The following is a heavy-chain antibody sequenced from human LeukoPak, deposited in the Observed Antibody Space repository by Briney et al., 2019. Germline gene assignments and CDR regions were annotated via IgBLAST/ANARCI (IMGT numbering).Heavy chain of an antibody. D-gene: IGHD5-12*01. CDR3: ARVGHIVATITSQSFDY. J-gene: IGHJ4*02. Sequence: ASVKVSCKASGYTFTDYGISWVRQAPGQRLEWMGWINAGNGNTKYSQKFQGRVTITRDTSASTAYMELSSLRSEDTAVYYCARVGHIVATITSQSFDYWGQGTLVTVSS. V-gene: IGHV1-3*01. CDR2: INAGNGNT. CDR1: GYTFTDYG.